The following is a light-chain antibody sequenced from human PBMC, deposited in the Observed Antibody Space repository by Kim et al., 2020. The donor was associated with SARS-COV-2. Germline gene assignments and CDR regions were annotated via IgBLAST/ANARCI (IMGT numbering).Light chain of an antibody. V-gene: IGKV1-5*03. CDR3: QQYNRYPRT. J-gene: IGKJ1*01. CDR1: QSISSL. Sequence: ASVGDRVTITCRASQSISSLLAWYQQKPGKAPKLLIYKASSLESGVPSRFSGSGSGTEFTLTISSLQPDDFATYYCQQYNRYPRTFGQGTKVDIK. CDR2: KAS.